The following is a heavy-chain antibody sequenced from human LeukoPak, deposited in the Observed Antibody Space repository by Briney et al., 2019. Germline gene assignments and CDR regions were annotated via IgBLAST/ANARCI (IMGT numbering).Heavy chain of an antibody. Sequence: QAGGSLRLFCAASGFTFSSYWMSWVRQAPGKGLEWVANIKQDGSEKYYVDSVKGRFTISRDNAKNSLYLQMNSLRAEDTAVYYCARVVWFGELLHFDYWGQGTLVTVSS. CDR1: GFTFSSYW. CDR2: IKQDGSEK. V-gene: IGHV3-7*03. D-gene: IGHD3-10*01. J-gene: IGHJ4*02. CDR3: ARVVWFGELLHFDY.